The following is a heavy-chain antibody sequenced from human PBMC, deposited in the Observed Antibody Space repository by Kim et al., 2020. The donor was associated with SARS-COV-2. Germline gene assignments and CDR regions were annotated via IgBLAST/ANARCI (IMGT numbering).Heavy chain of an antibody. D-gene: IGHD6-6*01. CDR1: GYTFTGYY. J-gene: IGHJ5*02. CDR3: ARPSEYSSPLGFDP. V-gene: IGHV1-2*06. CDR2: INPNSGGT. Sequence: ASVKVSCKASGYTFTGYYMHWVRQAPGQGLEWMGRINPNSGGTNYAQKFQGRVTMTRDTSISTAYMELSRLRSDDTAVYYCARPSEYSSPLGFDPWGQGTLVTVSS.